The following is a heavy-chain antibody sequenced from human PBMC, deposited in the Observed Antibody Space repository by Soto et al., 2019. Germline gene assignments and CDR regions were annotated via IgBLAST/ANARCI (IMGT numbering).Heavy chain of an antibody. CDR2: IYYSGST. CDR1: GGSISSYY. Sequence: SETLSLTCTVSGGSISSYYWSWIRQPPGKGLEWIGYIYYSGSTNYNPSLKSRVTISVDTSKNQFSLKLSSVTAADTAVYYCARAPSGPLTGTNWFDPWGQGTLVTVSS. J-gene: IGHJ5*02. D-gene: IGHD1-7*01. V-gene: IGHV4-59*01. CDR3: ARAPSGPLTGTNWFDP.